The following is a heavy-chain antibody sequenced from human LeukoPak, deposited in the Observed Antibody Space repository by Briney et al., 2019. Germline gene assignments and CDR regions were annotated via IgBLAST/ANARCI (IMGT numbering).Heavy chain of an antibody. Sequence: GGSLRLSCAASGFAFNTYGMSWVRQAPGKGLEWVSAISGNGGTTYYSDSVKGRFTISRDNSKNTLYLQMSSLRADDTAVYYCAKPPEVGATVGYFDYWGQGTLVTVSS. CDR2: ISGNGGTT. CDR1: GFAFNTYG. CDR3: AKPPEVGATVGYFDY. J-gene: IGHJ4*02. V-gene: IGHV3-23*01. D-gene: IGHD1-26*01.